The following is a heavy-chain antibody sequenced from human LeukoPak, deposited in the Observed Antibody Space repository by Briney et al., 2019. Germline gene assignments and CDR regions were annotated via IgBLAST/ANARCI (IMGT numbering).Heavy chain of an antibody. CDR2: IKQDGSEK. Sequence: AGSLTLSCAASGFTFSSYWMSWVRQAPGKGLEWVANIKQDGSEKYYVDSVKGRFTISRDNAKNSLYLQMNSLRAEDTAVYYCARDKPNYYDSSGYSYYGMDVWGQGTTVTVTS. V-gene: IGHV3-7*01. J-gene: IGHJ6*02. D-gene: IGHD3-22*01. CDR1: GFTFSSYW. CDR3: ARDKPNYYDSSGYSYYGMDV.